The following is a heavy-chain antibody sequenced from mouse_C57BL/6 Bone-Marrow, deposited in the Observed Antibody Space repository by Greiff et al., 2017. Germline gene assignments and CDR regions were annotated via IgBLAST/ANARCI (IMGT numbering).Heavy chain of an antibody. Sequence: EVKLMESGPVLVKPGASVKMSCKASGYTFTDYYMNWVKQSHGKSLEWIGVIIPYNGGTSYNQKFKGKATLTVDKSSSTASMELNSLTSEDSAVYYCARFPYYYGSSYDYWGQGTTLTVSS. CDR3: ARFPYYYGSSYDY. V-gene: IGHV1-19*01. D-gene: IGHD1-1*01. J-gene: IGHJ2*01. CDR1: GYTFTDYY. CDR2: IIPYNGGT.